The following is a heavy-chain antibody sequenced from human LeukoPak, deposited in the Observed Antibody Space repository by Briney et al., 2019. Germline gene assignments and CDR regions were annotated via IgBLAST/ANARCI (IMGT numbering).Heavy chain of an antibody. J-gene: IGHJ4*02. V-gene: IGHV4-39*07. D-gene: IGHD6-13*01. CDR3: ARTPPRHPYSSSQYYFDY. CDR2: IYYSGST. CDR1: GGSISMNSYY. Sequence: PSETLSLTCSVSGGSISMNSYYWGWIRQPPGKGLEWVATIYYSGSTYYNPSFKSRVTISVDTSKNQFSLKLSSVTAADTAVSYCARTPPRHPYSSSQYYFDYWGQGTLVTVSS.